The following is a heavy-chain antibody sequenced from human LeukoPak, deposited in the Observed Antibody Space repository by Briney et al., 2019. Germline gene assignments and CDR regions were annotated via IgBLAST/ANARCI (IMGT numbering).Heavy chain of an antibody. J-gene: IGHJ4*02. CDR2: ISSSSSYT. Sequence: KAGGSLRLSCAASGFTFSDYYMGWIRQAPGKGLEWVSYISSSSSYTNYADSVKGRFTISRDNAKNSLYLQMNSLRAEDTAVYYCARPKYSGSYYFDYWGQGTLVTVSS. CDR1: GFTFSDYY. CDR3: ARPKYSGSYYFDY. D-gene: IGHD1-26*01. V-gene: IGHV3-11*03.